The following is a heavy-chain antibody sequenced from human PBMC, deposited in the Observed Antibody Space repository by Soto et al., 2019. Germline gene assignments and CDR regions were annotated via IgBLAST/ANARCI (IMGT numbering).Heavy chain of an antibody. CDR2: INRSGST. J-gene: IGHJ5*02. Sequence: SETLSLTCAVYGGSFSGYYWSWIRQPPGKGLEWIGEINRSGSTNYNPSLKSRVTISVDTSKNQFSLKLSSVTAADTAVYYCARKRRSSSSNWFDPWGQGTLVTVSS. D-gene: IGHD6-6*01. CDR3: ARKRRSSSSNWFDP. V-gene: IGHV4-34*01. CDR1: GGSFSGYY.